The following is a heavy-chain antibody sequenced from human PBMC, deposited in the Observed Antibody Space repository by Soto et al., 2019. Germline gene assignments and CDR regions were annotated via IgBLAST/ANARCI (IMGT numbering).Heavy chain of an antibody. D-gene: IGHD1-1*01. CDR2: ISSSGSTI. V-gene: IGHV3-11*01. CDR1: GFTFSDYY. J-gene: IGHJ6*02. Sequence: QVQLVESGGGLVKPGGSLRLSCAASGFTFSDYYMSWIRQAPGKGLEWVSYISSSGSTIYYADSVKGRFTISRDNAKNSLYLQMYSLRAEDTAVYYCASSVLGTLGGYEPTYYYYYGMDVWGQGTTVTVSS. CDR3: ASSVLGTLGGYEPTYYYYYGMDV.